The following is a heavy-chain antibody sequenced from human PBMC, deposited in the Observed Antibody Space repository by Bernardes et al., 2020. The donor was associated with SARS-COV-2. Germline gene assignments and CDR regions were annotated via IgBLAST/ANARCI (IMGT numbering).Heavy chain of an antibody. CDR1: GGTFSSYA. CDR3: ARYVDPKQQLPYGEGNFDY. V-gene: IGHV1-69*13. CDR2: IILTFGKA. D-gene: IGHD6-13*01. J-gene: IGHJ4*02. Sequence: SVKVSCKASGGTFSSYAISWVRQAPGQGLEWMGGIILTFGKATYAQKFQGRVTITADESTSTAYMELSSLRSEDTAVYYCARYVDPKQQLPYGEGNFDYWGQGTLVTVSS.